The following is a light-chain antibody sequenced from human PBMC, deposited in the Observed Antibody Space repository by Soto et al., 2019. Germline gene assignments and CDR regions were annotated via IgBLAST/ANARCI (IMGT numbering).Light chain of an antibody. CDR2: EVI. V-gene: IGLV2-23*02. CDR1: SSDVGNYNL. CDR3: SSYAGTSTV. Sequence: QSALTQPASVSGSPGQSITISCTGTSSDVGNYNLVSWFQHHPGKAPKLIIYEVIKRPSGVSNRFSGSKSGNTASLTISGLQAEDEADYYCSSYAGTSTVFGGGTKVTVL. J-gene: IGLJ3*02.